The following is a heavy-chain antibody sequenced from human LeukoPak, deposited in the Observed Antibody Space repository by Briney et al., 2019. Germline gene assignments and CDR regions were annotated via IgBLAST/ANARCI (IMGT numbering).Heavy chain of an antibody. D-gene: IGHD6-13*01. CDR1: GFNLSTYS. Sequence: GGSLRLSCAASGFNLSTYSLSWVRQAPGKGLEWVSTISGSGDSTHYANSVKGRFTISRDNSRTTLYLQMNSLRAEDTALYYCAKRSSSSWLQIDYWGQGTLVTVSS. V-gene: IGHV3-23*01. CDR3: AKRSSSSWLQIDY. CDR2: ISGSGDST. J-gene: IGHJ4*02.